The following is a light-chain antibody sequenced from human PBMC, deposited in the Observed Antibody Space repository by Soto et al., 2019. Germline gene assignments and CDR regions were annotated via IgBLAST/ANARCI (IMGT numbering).Light chain of an antibody. CDR2: AAS. CDR3: QQYNIWPLWT. J-gene: IGKJ1*01. V-gene: IGKV3-15*01. Sequence: EIGMTQSPATLSVSPGDIATLSCRASESVTSSLAWYQQKPGQPPRLLIYAASTRATDVPARFSGGGSETEFTLTISSLQSEDFAVYFCQQYNIWPLWTFGQGTKVDIK. CDR1: ESVTSS.